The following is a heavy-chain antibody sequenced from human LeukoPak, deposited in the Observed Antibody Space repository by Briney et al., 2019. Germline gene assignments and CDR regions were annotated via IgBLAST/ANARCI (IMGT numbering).Heavy chain of an antibody. CDR2: IYIDANT. J-gene: IGHJ6*04. V-gene: IGHV3-53*01. Sequence: PGGSLRLSCAVSGFTVSTNHMSWVRQAPGKGLVWISVIYIDANTYYTDSVKGRFTISRDNSKNTVFLQMNSLRVEDTAVYYCARDREVVTAKAQMDVWGKGTTVTVSS. D-gene: IGHD2-21*02. CDR1: GFTVSTNH. CDR3: ARDREVVTAKAQMDV.